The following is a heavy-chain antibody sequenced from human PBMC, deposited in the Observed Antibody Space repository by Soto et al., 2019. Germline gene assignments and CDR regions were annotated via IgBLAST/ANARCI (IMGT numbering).Heavy chain of an antibody. J-gene: IGHJ4*02. Sequence: EVQLVESGGGLAQPGGSLRLSCAASGFTFSSYNMNWVRQAPGKGLEWVSYISSSSTIYYADSVKGRFTISRDNAKNSLYLQMNSLRDEDTAVYYCARQVGAITGDLDYWGQGTLVTVSS. D-gene: IGHD1-26*01. CDR1: GFTFSSYN. V-gene: IGHV3-48*02. CDR3: ARQVGAITGDLDY. CDR2: ISSSSTI.